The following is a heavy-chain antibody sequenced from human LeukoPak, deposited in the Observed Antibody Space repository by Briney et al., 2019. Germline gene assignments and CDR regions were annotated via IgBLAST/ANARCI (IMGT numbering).Heavy chain of an antibody. V-gene: IGHV3-21*01. CDR1: GFTFSSYS. CDR2: ISSSSSYI. CDR3: ARDDNCSGGSCYFDGLMSFDY. J-gene: IGHJ4*02. Sequence: GGSLRLSCAAPGFTFSSYSMNWVRQAPGKGLEWVSSISSSSSYIYYADSVKGRFTISRDNAKNSLYLQMNSLRAEDTAVYYCARDDNCSGGSCYFDGLMSFDYWGQGTLVTVSS. D-gene: IGHD2-15*01.